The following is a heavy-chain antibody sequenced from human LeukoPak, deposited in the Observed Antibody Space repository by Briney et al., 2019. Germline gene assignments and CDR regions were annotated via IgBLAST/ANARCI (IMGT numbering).Heavy chain of an antibody. J-gene: IGHJ6*02. Sequence: GASVKVSCKASGYTFSGHYLHWVRQAPGQGLEWMGRINPNSGGTNYAQKFQGRVTMTRDTSISTAYMELSRLRSDDTAVYYCARYGQEEPAAILYYYYGMDVWGQGTTVTVSS. V-gene: IGHV1-2*06. CDR1: GYTFSGHY. CDR3: ARYGQEEPAAILYYYYGMDV. D-gene: IGHD2-2*02. CDR2: INPNSGGT.